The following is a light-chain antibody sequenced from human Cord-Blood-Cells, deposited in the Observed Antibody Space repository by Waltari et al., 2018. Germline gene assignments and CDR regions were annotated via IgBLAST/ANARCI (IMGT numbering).Light chain of an antibody. CDR3: SSYAGSNNLV. CDR2: EGS. CDR1: RSDVGGYHY. J-gene: IGLJ2*01. V-gene: IGLV2-8*01. Sequence: QSALTQPPSASGSPGQSVTIPCTGTRSDVGGYHYVSWYQQHPGKAPKLMIYEGSKRPSGVPDRFSGSKSGNTASLTVSGLQAEDEADYYCSSYAGSNNLVFGGGTKLTVL.